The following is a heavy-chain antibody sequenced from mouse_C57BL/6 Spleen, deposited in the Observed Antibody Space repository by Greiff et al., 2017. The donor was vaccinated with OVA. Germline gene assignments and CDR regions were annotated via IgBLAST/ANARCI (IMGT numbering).Heavy chain of an antibody. CDR1: GYTFTDYE. Sequence: VQLQQSGAELVRPGASVTLSCKASGYTFTDYEMHWVKQTPVHGLEWIGAIDPETGGTAYNQKFKGKAILTADKSSSTAYMELRSLTSEDSAVYYCTQYYGSSPFDYWGQGTTLTVSS. D-gene: IGHD1-1*01. CDR3: TQYYGSSPFDY. CDR2: IDPETGGT. J-gene: IGHJ2*01. V-gene: IGHV1-15*01.